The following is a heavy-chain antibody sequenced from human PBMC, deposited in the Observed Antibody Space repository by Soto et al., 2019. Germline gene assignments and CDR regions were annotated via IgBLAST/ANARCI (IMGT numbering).Heavy chain of an antibody. V-gene: IGHV1-69*02. J-gene: IGHJ4*02. CDR1: GGTFSSYT. CDR3: ARDYADYPY. D-gene: IGHD4-17*01. CDR2: IIPILGIA. Sequence: QVQLVQSGAEVKKPGSSVKVSCKASGGTFSSYTLSWVRQAPGQGLEWMGRIIPILGIANYARKFQGRVTMTAEKSTSTAYMEMSSLSSEDTAVYYCARDYADYPYWGQGTLVTVSS.